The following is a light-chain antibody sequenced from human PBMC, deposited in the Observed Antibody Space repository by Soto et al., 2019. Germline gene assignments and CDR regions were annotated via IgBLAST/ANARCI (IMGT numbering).Light chain of an antibody. J-gene: IGKJ1*01. CDR3: QQYNNWPLT. CDR1: QSISRN. Sequence: EILMTPSPSPLSVSPGERVTLSCGAGQSISRNLAWYQQKPGQAPRLLSYAASTRATGLPARFSGGGSGTESTLTISRLQSEAFAVYSCQQYNNWPLTFGQGTKVDIK. CDR2: AAS. V-gene: IGKV3-15*01.